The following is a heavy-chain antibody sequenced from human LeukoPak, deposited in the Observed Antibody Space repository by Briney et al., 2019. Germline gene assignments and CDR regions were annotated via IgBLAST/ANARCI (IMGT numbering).Heavy chain of an antibody. CDR3: ASQGPYSGSYYFDY. J-gene: IGHJ4*02. CDR1: GGSFSSYY. V-gene: IGHV4-59*08. D-gene: IGHD1-26*01. Sequence: SETLSLTCAVYGGSFSSYYWSWIRQPPGKGLEWIGYIYYSGSTNYNPSLKSRVTISVDTSKNQFSLKLSSVTAADTAVYYCASQGPYSGSYYFDYWGQGTLVTVSS. CDR2: IYYSGST.